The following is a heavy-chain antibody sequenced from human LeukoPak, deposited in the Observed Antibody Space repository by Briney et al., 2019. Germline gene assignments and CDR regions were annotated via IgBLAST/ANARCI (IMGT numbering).Heavy chain of an antibody. J-gene: IGHJ6*02. CDR3: ARDRAFYGSGSSRMDV. CDR1: GFTFSSYA. Sequence: GGSLRLSCAASGFTFSSYAMSWVRQAPGKGLEWVSAISGSGGSTYYADSVKGRFTISRDNSRNTLYLQMNSLRAEDTAVYYCARDRAFYGSGSSRMDVWGQGTTVTVSS. V-gene: IGHV3-23*01. CDR2: ISGSGGST. D-gene: IGHD3-10*01.